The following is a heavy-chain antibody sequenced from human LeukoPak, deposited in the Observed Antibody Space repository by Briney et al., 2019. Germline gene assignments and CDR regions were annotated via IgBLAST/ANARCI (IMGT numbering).Heavy chain of an antibody. CDR1: GFTFSNYW. Sequence: KSGGSLRLSCAASGFTFSNYWMSWVRQTPGKGPEWVANIKKDGSEKYYVDSVKGRFTISRDNAENSLYLQMNSLRAEDTAVYYCARDWLQRTAESWGQGTLVTVSS. CDR2: IKKDGSEK. D-gene: IGHD6-25*01. CDR3: ARDWLQRTAES. J-gene: IGHJ5*02. V-gene: IGHV3-7*03.